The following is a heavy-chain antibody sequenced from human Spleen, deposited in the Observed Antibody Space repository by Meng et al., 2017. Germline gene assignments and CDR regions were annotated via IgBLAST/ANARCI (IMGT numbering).Heavy chain of an antibody. CDR1: DYTFTGYG. V-gene: IGHV1-18*01. CDR2: LGAHDGDT. J-gene: IGHJ4*02. D-gene: IGHD3-10*01. CDR3: ARGTPGRSYSDY. Sequence: QVHLQQSGAEVKKPGASLTVSCKGSDYTFTGYGVSWVRQAPGQGLEWMAWLGAHDGDTSHAPKFQGRVTVSADRPTATAYMELRSLRSDDTAVYYCARGTPGRSYSDYWGQGTLVTVFS.